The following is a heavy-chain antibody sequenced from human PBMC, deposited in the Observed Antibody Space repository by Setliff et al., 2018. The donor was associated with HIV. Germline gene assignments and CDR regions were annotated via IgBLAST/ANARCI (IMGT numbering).Heavy chain of an antibody. V-gene: IGHV4-34*01. D-gene: IGHD4-17*01. J-gene: IGHJ4*02. CDR2: IHHTGHI. CDR3: ARFDVTPMTTRDY. Sequence: PSETLSLTCAFYGASFTDYWNWIRQPPGKGLEWIGEIHHTGHINYNPSFKSRVTMSLDMSTNQFSLKMASMTAADSAVYYCARFDVTPMTTRDYWGQGTQVTVS. CDR1: GASFTDY.